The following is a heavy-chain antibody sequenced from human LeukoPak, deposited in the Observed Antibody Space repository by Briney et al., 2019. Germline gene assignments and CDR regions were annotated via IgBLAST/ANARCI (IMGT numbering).Heavy chain of an antibody. CDR1: GGSISRYY. V-gene: IGHV4-59*01. CDR2: IYYSGST. J-gene: IGHJ4*02. D-gene: IGHD6-13*01. CDR3: ARDQGYSSSRSFDY. Sequence: PSETLSLTCTVSGGSISRYYWSWIRQPPGKGLEWIGYIYYSGSTNYNPSLKSRVTISVDTSKNQFSLKLSSVTAADTAVYYCARDQGYSSSRSFDYWGQGTLVTVSS.